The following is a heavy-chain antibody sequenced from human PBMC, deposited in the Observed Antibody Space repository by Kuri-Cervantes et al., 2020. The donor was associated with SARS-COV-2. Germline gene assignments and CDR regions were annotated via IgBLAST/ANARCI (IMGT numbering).Heavy chain of an antibody. CDR2: VHYSGTT. CDR1: GDSISSTY. D-gene: IGHD3-22*01. J-gene: IGHJ4*02. Sequence: SQTLSLTCDVSGDSISSTYWSWIRQPPGRGLEWIGFVHYSGTTSYSPSLKSRVTMSVDTSKNQFSLKLSSVTAADTAVYYCASGGSSGYFNYWGQGTLVTVSS. CDR3: ASGGSSGYFNY. V-gene: IGHV4-59*08.